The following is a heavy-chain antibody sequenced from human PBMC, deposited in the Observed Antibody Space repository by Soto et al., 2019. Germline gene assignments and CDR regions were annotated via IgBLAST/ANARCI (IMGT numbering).Heavy chain of an antibody. D-gene: IGHD1-26*01. Sequence: GGSLRLSCAASGFTFSDHYMAWVRQAPGKGLAWVGRSRNKANSYTTEYAASVKGRFTISRDDSENSLYLQMNSLKTEDTAVYYCARASGNYYPFDYWGQGALVTVSS. CDR3: ARASGNYYPFDY. V-gene: IGHV3-72*01. CDR1: GFTFSDHY. CDR2: SRNKANSYTT. J-gene: IGHJ4*02.